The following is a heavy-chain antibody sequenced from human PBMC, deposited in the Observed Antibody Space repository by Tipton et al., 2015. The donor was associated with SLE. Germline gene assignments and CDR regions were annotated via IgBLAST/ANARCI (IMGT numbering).Heavy chain of an antibody. CDR1: GFSVSTNH. J-gene: IGHJ4*02. Sequence: SLRLSCAASGFSVSTNHMSWVRRAPGKGLEWVSGISGSGANTYYADSVKGRFTISRDNSKRTLNLQMNSLRAEDTAVYYCARDRGRDYDTLTGYRRHWGQGTLVAASS. CDR3: ARDRGRDYDTLTGYRRH. D-gene: IGHD3-9*01. CDR2: ISGSGANT. V-gene: IGHV3-23*01.